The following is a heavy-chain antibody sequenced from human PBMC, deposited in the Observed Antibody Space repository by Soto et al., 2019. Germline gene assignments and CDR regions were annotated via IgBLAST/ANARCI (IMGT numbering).Heavy chain of an antibody. J-gene: IGHJ4*02. Sequence: SVKVSWKASGGTFSSYAISWVRQAPGQGLEWMGGIIPIFGTANYAQKFQGRVTITADKSTSTAYMELSSLRSEDTAVYYCASTGKYLALDYWRQGTLVTVSS. CDR2: IIPIFGTA. CDR3: ASTGKYLALDY. V-gene: IGHV1-69*06. CDR1: GGTFSSYA. D-gene: IGHD3-16*02.